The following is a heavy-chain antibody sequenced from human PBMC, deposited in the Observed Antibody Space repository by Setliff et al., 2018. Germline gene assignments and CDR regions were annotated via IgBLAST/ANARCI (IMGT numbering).Heavy chain of an antibody. CDR2: INPGGSEK. J-gene: IGHJ4*02. CDR3: LGAGTCSY. CDR1: GFSFRNCW. V-gene: IGHV3-7*01. D-gene: IGHD3-10*02. Sequence: GALRLSCVGTGFSFRNCWASWVRQAPGKGPEWVASINPGGSEKYYVDSVRGRFTISRDNAWNSLSLQMNSLRSDDTAVYYCLGAGTCSYWGQGTRVTVSS.